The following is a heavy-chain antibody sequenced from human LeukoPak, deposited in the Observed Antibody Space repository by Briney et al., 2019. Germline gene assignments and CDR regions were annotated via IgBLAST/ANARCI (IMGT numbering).Heavy chain of an antibody. V-gene: IGHV4-61*02. CDR1: GGSISSASYY. CDR3: AREREGPYGYLDY. D-gene: IGHD4-17*01. J-gene: IGHJ4*02. CDR2: IYISGST. Sequence: SQTLSLTCTVSGGSISSASYYWSWIRQPPGKGLEWIGRIYISGSTNYKSSLKSRVTISVDTSKNQFSLKLSSVTAADTAVYYCAREREGPYGYLDYWGQGTLVTVFS.